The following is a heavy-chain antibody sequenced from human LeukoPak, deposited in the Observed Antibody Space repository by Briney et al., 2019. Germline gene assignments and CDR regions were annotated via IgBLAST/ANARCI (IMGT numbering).Heavy chain of an antibody. V-gene: IGHV3-13*01. CDR1: GFTLSSYD. CDR2: IGTAGDT. Sequence: PGGSLRLSCAASGFTLSSYDMHWVRQATGKGLEWVSAIGTAGDTYYPGSVKGRFTISRENAKNSLYLQMNSLRAGDTAVYYCARVSKKQWLVGYYFDYWGQGTLVTVSS. CDR3: ARVSKKQWLVGYYFDY. D-gene: IGHD6-19*01. J-gene: IGHJ4*02.